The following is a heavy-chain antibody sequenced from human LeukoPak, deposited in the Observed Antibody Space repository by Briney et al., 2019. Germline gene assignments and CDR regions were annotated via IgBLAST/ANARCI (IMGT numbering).Heavy chain of an antibody. D-gene: IGHD3-22*01. CDR3: AGGYYDSSGYYPDAFDI. Sequence: SETLSLTCTVSGGSISSGSYYGRWIRQPAGKGLEWFGRIYTSGSTHYNPSLKSRVTISVDTSKNQFSLKLSSVTAADTAVYYCAGGYYDSSGYYPDAFDIWGQGTMVTVS. CDR2: IYTSGST. V-gene: IGHV4-61*02. J-gene: IGHJ3*02. CDR1: GGSISSGSYY.